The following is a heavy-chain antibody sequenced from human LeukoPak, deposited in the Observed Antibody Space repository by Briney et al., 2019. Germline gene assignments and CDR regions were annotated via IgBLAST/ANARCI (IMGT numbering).Heavy chain of an antibody. CDR3: ATVAGRVSRNLVVVPAAPFDY. V-gene: IGHV1-24*01. Sequence: ASVKVSCKVSGYTLTELSMHWVRQAPGKGLEWMGGFGPEDGETIYAQKFQGRVTMTEDTSTDTAYMELSSLRSEDTAVYYCATVAGRVSRNLVVVPAAPFDYWGQGTLVTVSS. D-gene: IGHD2-2*01. CDR2: FGPEDGET. CDR1: GYTLTELS. J-gene: IGHJ4*02.